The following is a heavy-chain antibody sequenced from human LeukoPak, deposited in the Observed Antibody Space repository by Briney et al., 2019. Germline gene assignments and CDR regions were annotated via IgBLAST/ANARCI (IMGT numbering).Heavy chain of an antibody. CDR3: ARESDYYDSRRRFDY. CDR2: INPNSGGA. J-gene: IGHJ4*02. Sequence: VASVKVSCKASGYTFTGYYILWVRQAPGQGLEWMGWINPNSGGANYAQNFQGRVTMTRDTSISTAYMEMSSLRSEDTAVYYCARESDYYDSRRRFDYWGQGTLVTVSS. D-gene: IGHD3-22*01. V-gene: IGHV1-2*02. CDR1: GYTFTGYY.